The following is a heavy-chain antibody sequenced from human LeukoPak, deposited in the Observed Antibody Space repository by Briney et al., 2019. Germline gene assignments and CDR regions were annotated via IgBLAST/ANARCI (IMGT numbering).Heavy chain of an antibody. D-gene: IGHD2-2*01. CDR1: GGSISSYY. Sequence: SETLSLTCTVSGGSISSYYWSWIRQPAGKGLEWIGRIYTSGSTNYNPSLKSRVTMSVDTSKNQFSLKLSSVTAADTAVYYCARGQGVVPAAIETPGYYYYYMDVWGKGTTVTISS. V-gene: IGHV4-4*07. CDR2: IYTSGST. CDR3: ARGQGVVPAAIETPGYYYYYMDV. J-gene: IGHJ6*03.